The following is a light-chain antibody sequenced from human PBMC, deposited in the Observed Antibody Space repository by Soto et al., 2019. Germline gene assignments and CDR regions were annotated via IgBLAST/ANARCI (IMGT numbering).Light chain of an antibody. CDR1: RNDIVTYDY. CDR2: LVT. CDR3: SSFTSNRIYV. V-gene: IGLV2-14*03. J-gene: IGLJ1*01. Sequence: QSALTHPTSVSWSPGHSITISCTGNRNDIVTYDYFSCYQQHPVRAPRILIHLVTTRPSGISGRFSASKSGLTASLTISGIQPEDEADYYCSSFTSNRIYVFGPGTKVPVL.